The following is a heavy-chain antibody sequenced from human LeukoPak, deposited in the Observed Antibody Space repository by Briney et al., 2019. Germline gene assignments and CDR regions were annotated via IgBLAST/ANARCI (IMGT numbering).Heavy chain of an antibody. CDR2: INHSGSP. Sequence: SETLSLTCAVYGGSFSGYYWSWIRQPPGKGLEWIGEINHSGSPNYNPSLKSRVTISVDTSKNQFSLKLSSVTAADTAVYYCARAESGGATWYGDDAFDIWGQGTMVTVSS. V-gene: IGHV4-34*01. CDR3: ARAESGGATWYGDDAFDI. D-gene: IGHD1-26*01. J-gene: IGHJ3*02. CDR1: GGSFSGYY.